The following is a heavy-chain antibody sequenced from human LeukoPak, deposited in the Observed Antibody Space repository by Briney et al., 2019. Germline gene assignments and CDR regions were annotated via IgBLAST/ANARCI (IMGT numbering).Heavy chain of an antibody. CDR2: ISYDGSNK. D-gene: IGHD2-2*01. CDR1: GFTFSSYG. J-gene: IGHJ6*02. V-gene: IGHV3-30*03. CDR3: ARGLTGYCSSTSCYDPFYYYYGMDV. Sequence: RRSLRLSCAASGFTFSSYGMHWVRQAPGKGLEWVAVISYDGSNKYYADSVKGRFTISRDNSKNTLYLQMNSLRAEDTAVYYCARGLTGYCSSTSCYDPFYYYYGMDVWGQGTTVTVSS.